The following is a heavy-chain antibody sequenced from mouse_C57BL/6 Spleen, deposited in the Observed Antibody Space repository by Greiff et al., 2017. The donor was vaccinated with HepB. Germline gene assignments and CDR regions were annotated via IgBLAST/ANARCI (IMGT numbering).Heavy chain of an antibody. V-gene: IGHV14-4*01. D-gene: IGHD2-4*01. CDR1: GFNIKDDY. J-gene: IGHJ2*01. CDR3: TRDYDPDY. Sequence: EVQLQQSGAELVRPGASVKLSCTASGFNIKDDYMHWVKQRPEQGLEWIGWIDPENGDTEYASKFQGKATITADTSTNTAYLQLSSLTSEDTAVYYCTRDYDPDYWGQGTTRTVSS. CDR2: IDPENGDT.